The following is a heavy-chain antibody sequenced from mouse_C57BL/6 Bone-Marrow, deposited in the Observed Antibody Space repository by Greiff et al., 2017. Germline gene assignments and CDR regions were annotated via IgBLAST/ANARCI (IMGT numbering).Heavy chain of an antibody. CDR2: IYPGDGDT. V-gene: IGHV1-80*01. D-gene: IGHD1-1*01. CDR3: ARDTTVVARYFDV. J-gene: IGHJ1*03. CDR1: GYAFSSYW. Sequence: QQSGAELVKPGASVKISCKASGYAFSSYWMNWVKQRPGKGLEWIGQIYPGDGDTNYNEKFKGKATLTADKSSSTAYMQLSSLTSEDSAVYFCARDTTVVARYFDVWGTGTTVTVSS.